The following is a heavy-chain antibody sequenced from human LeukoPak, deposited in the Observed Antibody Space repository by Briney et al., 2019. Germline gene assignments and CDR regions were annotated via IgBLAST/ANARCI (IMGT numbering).Heavy chain of an antibody. CDR3: ARHEVQQKAYSWFDP. J-gene: IGHJ5*02. Sequence: SQTLSLTCTVSGGSISSGDYYWSWIRQPPGKGLEWIGYIYYSGSTYYNPSLKSRVTISVDTSKNQFSLELRSVTAADTAVYYCARHEVQQKAYSWFDPWGQGTLVTVSS. CDR1: GGSISSGDYY. CDR2: IYYSGST. V-gene: IGHV4-30-4*01.